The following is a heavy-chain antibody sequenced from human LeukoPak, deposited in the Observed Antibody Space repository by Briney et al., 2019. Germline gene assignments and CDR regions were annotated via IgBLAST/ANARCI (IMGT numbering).Heavy chain of an antibody. J-gene: IGHJ4*02. Sequence: GGSLRLSCAASGFTVSNNYMSWVRQAPGKGLEWVSVIYSGGRTYYANSVKGRFTISRDNSKNALYLQMNSMRAEDTAVYYCARDLGRGTAMVPWGQGTLVTVSS. CDR2: IYSGGRT. CDR3: ARDLGRGTAMVP. CDR1: GFTVSNNY. D-gene: IGHD5-18*01. V-gene: IGHV3-66*01.